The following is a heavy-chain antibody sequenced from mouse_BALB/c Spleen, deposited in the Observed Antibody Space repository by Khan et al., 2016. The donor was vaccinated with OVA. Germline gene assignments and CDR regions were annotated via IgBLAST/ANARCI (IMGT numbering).Heavy chain of an antibody. V-gene: IGHV1-5*01. J-gene: IGHJ2*01. D-gene: IGHD2-4*01. CDR2: IYPGNSDT. CDR1: GYSFTNYW. Sequence: EVQLQQSGTVLARPGASVKMSCKASGYSFTNYWMHWVKQRPGQVLEWVGAIYPGNSDTRHNQKFKGKAKLTADTSASTAYMALSSRTSEDSAVYYCSRSYDSYYFDYWGLGTTLTVSS. CDR3: SRSYDSYYFDY.